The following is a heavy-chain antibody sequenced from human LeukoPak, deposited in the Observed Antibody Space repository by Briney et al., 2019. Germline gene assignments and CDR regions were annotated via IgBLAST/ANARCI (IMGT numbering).Heavy chain of an antibody. J-gene: IGHJ6*03. V-gene: IGHV3-23*01. D-gene: IGHD6-6*01. CDR2: VSGSGGST. CDR3: ARAPTSSSPTRAYYMDV. Sequence: GGSLRLSCAASGFTFSSYAMSWVRQAPGKGLEWVSAVSGSGGSTYYADSVKGRFTISRDNSKNTLYLQMNSLRAEDTAVYYCARAPTSSSPTRAYYMDVWGKGTTVTVSS. CDR1: GFTFSSYA.